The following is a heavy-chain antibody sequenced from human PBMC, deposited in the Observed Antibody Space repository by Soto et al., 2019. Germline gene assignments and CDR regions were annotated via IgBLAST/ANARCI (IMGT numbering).Heavy chain of an antibody. J-gene: IGHJ5*02. V-gene: IGHV3-21*04. CDR2: ISGSSSCR. CDR1: GFTFSSYS. D-gene: IGHD3-22*01. Sequence: GGSLRLSCAASGFTFSSYSMNWVRQAPGKGLEWVSSISGSSSCRYYADSVKGRFTISRDNSEKTLYLQMNSLRAEDTATYFCATAYYDSRGFQDRWGQGTLVTVSS. CDR3: ATAYYDSRGFQDR.